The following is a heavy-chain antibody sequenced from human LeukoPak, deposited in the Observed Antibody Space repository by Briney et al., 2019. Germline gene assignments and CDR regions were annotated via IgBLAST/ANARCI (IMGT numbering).Heavy chain of an antibody. CDR1: GFTVSTNH. D-gene: IGHD6-13*01. CDR3: VRDLAAASD. V-gene: IGHV3-66*01. J-gene: IGHJ4*02. CDR2: IYSGGGT. Sequence: GGSLRLSCAASGFTVSTNHMSWVRQAPGKGLGWVSLIYSGGGTSYADSVRGRFTISRDNSKNTLYLQMNSLRAEDTAVYYCVRDLAAASDWGQGTLVTVSS.